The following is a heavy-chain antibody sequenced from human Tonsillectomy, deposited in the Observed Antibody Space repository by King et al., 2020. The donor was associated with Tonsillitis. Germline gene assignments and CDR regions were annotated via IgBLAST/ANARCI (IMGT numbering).Heavy chain of an antibody. V-gene: IGHV1-2*02. Sequence: QLVQSGAEVKKPGASVKVSCKASGYTFTDYYLHWVRQAPGQGLEWMGWVNPNNGGTNYAQKFQGRVTMTRDTSITTAFMELSRLRSDDTAMYYCARVFISTMIFSGYDRDDTFDIWGQGTMVIVSS. CDR1: GYTFTDYY. J-gene: IGHJ3*02. CDR3: ARVFISTMIFSGYDRDDTFDI. D-gene: IGHD3/OR15-3a*01. CDR2: VNPNNGGT.